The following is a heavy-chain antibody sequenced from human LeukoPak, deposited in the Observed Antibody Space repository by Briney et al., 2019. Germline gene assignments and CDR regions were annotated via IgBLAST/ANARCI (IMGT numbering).Heavy chain of an antibody. J-gene: IGHJ3*02. Sequence: SETLSLTCNVSGGSIRSGSDYWSWIRQPAGKGLEWIGRVDSGGSTNYNPSLKGRVKIRVDTSKNQFSLKLSSVTAADTAVYYCARGRTWERGAFDIWGQGTMVTVSS. CDR1: GGSIRSGSDY. CDR2: VDSGGST. V-gene: IGHV4-61*02. D-gene: IGHD3-16*01. CDR3: ARGRTWERGAFDI.